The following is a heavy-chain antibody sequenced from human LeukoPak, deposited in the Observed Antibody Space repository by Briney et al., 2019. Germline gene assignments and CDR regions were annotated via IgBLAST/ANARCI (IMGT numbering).Heavy chain of an antibody. CDR3: ARGVEPLAANTLAY. D-gene: IGHD1-14*01. J-gene: IGHJ4*02. CDR1: GFTVITND. CDR2: LYSDGNT. V-gene: IGHV3-53*01. Sequence: GGSLRLSCAASGFTVITNDMTWVRQAPGKGLEWVSVLYSDGNTKYADSVRGRFTISRDNSKNTLYLEMNSLSPDDTAVYYCARGVEPLAANTLAYWGQGTLVTVSS.